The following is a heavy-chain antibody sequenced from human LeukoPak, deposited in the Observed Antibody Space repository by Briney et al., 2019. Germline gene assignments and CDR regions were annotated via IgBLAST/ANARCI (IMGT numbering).Heavy chain of an antibody. Sequence: GASVKVSCKASGYTFTSYGISWVRQAPGQGLEWMGWISAYNGNTNYAQKLQGRVTMTTDASTSAAYMELRSLRSDDTAVYYCARISPNLDDFDPWGQGTLVTVSS. D-gene: IGHD3-3*01. CDR2: ISAYNGNT. CDR3: ARISPNLDDFDP. J-gene: IGHJ5*02. V-gene: IGHV1-18*01. CDR1: GYTFTSYG.